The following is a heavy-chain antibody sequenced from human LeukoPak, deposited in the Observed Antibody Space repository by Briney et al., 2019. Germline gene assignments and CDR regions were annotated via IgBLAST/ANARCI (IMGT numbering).Heavy chain of an antibody. Sequence: PSETLSLTCTVSGGSISSSSYYWGWIRQPPGKGLEWIGSIYYSGSTYYNPSLKSRVTISVDTSKNQFSLKLSSVTAADTAVYYCARLRAYTPYYFDYWGQGTLVTVSS. D-gene: IGHD3-16*01. V-gene: IGHV4-39*01. CDR1: GGSISSSSYY. J-gene: IGHJ4*02. CDR3: ARLRAYTPYYFDY. CDR2: IYYSGST.